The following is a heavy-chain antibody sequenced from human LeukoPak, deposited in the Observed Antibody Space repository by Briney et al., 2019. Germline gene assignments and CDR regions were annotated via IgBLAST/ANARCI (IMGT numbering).Heavy chain of an antibody. D-gene: IGHD1-26*01. CDR1: GYTFTSYG. Sequence: GASVRVSCKASGYTFTSYGISWVRQAPGQGLEWMGWISVYNGHTNYAQKLQGRVTMTTDTSTSTAYMELRSLRYDDTALYYRARGGWWERPRPYAFDIWGQGTMVTVSS. V-gene: IGHV1-18*01. CDR3: ARGGWWERPRPYAFDI. J-gene: IGHJ3*02. CDR2: ISVYNGHT.